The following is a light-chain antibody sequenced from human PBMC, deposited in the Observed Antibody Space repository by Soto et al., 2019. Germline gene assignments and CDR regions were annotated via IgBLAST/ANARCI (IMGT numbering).Light chain of an antibody. Sequence: EIVMTQSPATLSVSPGERATLSCRASQSVSSNLAWYQQKPCQAPRLLIYGASTRATGIPARFSGSRSGTEFTLTISSLQSEDFAVYYWQQYNNWPYTFSQGTKLEIK. V-gene: IGKV3-15*01. CDR1: QSVSSN. CDR3: QQYNNWPYT. J-gene: IGKJ2*01. CDR2: GAS.